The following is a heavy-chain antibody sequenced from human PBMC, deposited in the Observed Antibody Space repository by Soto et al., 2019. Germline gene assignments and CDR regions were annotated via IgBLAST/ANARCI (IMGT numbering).Heavy chain of an antibody. CDR3: AKDRGSYGWDGMDV. CDR2: LSGSGVNT. Sequence: EVQLLESGGGLVQPGGSLRLSCAASGFTFSSYAMNWVRQAPGKGLEWVSTLSGSGVNTYYADSVKGRFTISRDSSKNTLCLQVNSLRAEDTAVYYCAKDRGSYGWDGMDVWGQGTTVTVSS. V-gene: IGHV3-23*01. D-gene: IGHD5-18*01. CDR1: GFTFSSYA. J-gene: IGHJ6*02.